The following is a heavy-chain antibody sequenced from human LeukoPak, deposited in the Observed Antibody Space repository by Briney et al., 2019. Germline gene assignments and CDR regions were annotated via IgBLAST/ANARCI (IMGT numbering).Heavy chain of an antibody. J-gene: IGHJ4*02. Sequence: SETLSLTCTVSGYSISSGHYWGWIRQPPGKGLEWIGSMYHSGSTYYNPPLKSRVTISEDTSKNQFSLKLRSVTAADTAVYYCARDYYGSGGSNYWGQGTLVTVSS. CDR2: MYHSGST. V-gene: IGHV4-38-2*02. D-gene: IGHD3-10*01. CDR1: GYSISSGHY. CDR3: ARDYYGSGGSNY.